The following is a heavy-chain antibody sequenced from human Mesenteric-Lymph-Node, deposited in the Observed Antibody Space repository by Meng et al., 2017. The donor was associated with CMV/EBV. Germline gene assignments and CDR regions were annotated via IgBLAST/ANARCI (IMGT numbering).Heavy chain of an antibody. D-gene: IGHD2-8*01. CDR1: GFTFSSYA. J-gene: IGHJ6*02. V-gene: IGHV3-30*04. CDR2: ISYDGSNE. CDR3: AKCEDSVLLVPYYYYGMDV. Sequence: GGSLRLSCAASGFTFSSYAMHWVRQSPGKGLEWVAVISYDGSNEYYADSVKGRFIISRDNSRNTLYLQMNSLRAEDTAMYYCAKCEDSVLLVPYYYYGMDVWGQGTTVTVSS.